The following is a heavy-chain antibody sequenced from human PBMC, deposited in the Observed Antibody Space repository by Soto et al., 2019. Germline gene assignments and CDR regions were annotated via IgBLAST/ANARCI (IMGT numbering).Heavy chain of an antibody. CDR2: ITGSAGST. J-gene: IGHJ4*02. CDR1: GFTFNSYA. D-gene: IGHD5-12*01. Sequence: GGSLRLSCAASGFTFNSYAMTWVRQAPGKGLEWASTITGSAGSTYYTDSVKGRFTVSRDNSKNTLYLEMNSLRVEDAAVYYCAKTSGSCYALDYWGQGALATVSS. V-gene: IGHV3-23*01. CDR3: AKTSGSCYALDY.